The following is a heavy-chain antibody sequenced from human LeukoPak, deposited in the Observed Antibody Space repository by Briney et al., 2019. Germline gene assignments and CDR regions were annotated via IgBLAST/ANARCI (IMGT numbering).Heavy chain of an antibody. D-gene: IGHD3-10*01. Sequence: GGSLRLSCATSGFTFSSYEFHWVRQPPGKGLEWVSGISASGGITYYADSVKGRFTISRDNSKSTLYLQMSSLRAEDTAVYYCAEGLRLGLSGFDYWGQGTLVTVSS. V-gene: IGHV3-23*01. CDR1: GFTFSSYE. CDR2: ISASGGIT. J-gene: IGHJ4*02. CDR3: AEGLRLGLSGFDY.